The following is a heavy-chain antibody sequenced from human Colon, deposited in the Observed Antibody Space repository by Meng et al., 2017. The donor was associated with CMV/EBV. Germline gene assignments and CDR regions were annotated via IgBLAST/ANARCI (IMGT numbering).Heavy chain of an antibody. J-gene: IGHJ3*01. Sequence: GGSLRLSCVASGFNLGDYAMYWVRQAPGKGLEWVSLISGGGGATDYADSVKGRFTISRDNFKNTLYVQMNSLRAEDTAVYYCAKGRWQWLIRDVFDVWGHGTMVTVSS. CDR3: AKGRWQWLIRDVFDV. CDR2: ISGGGGAT. D-gene: IGHD6-19*01. V-gene: IGHV3-23*01. CDR1: GFNLGDYA.